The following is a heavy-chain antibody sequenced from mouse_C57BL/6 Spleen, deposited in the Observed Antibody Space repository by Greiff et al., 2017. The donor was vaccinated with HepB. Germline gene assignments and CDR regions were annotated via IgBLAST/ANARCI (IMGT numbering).Heavy chain of an antibody. V-gene: IGHV5-12*01. CDR3: ARPHYDYDGAYYFDY. J-gene: IGHJ2*01. CDR1: GFTFSDYY. Sequence: EVHLVESGGGLVQPGGSLKLSCAASGFTFSDYYMYWVRQTPEKRLEWVAYISNGGGSTYYPDTVKGRFTISRDNAKNTLYLQMSRLKSEDAAMYYCARPHYDYDGAYYFDYWGQGTTLTVSS. CDR2: ISNGGGST. D-gene: IGHD2-4*01.